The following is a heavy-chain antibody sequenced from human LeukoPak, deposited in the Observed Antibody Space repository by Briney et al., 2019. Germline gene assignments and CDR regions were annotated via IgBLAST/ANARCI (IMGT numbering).Heavy chain of an antibody. CDR3: ARIVGVDSRNAFDI. CDR2: IYYSGST. CDR1: GGSISSSSYY. D-gene: IGHD1-26*01. J-gene: IGHJ3*02. V-gene: IGHV4-39*07. Sequence: SETLSLTCTVSGGSISSSSYYWGWIRQPPGKGLEWIGSIYYSGSTYYNPSLKSRVTISVDTSKNQFSLKLSSVTAADTAVYYCARIVGVDSRNAFDIWGQGIMVTVSS.